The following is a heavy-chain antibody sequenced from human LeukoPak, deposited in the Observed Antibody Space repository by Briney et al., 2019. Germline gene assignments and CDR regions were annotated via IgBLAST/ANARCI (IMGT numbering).Heavy chain of an antibody. Sequence: PSETLSLTCAVYGGSFSGYYWSWIRQPPGKGLEWIGEINHSGSTNYNPSLKSRVTISVDTSKNQFSLKLSSVTAADTAVYYCARRFYGDYAHFDYWGQGTLVTVSS. CDR1: GGSFSGYY. V-gene: IGHV4-34*01. D-gene: IGHD4-17*01. CDR3: ARRFYGDYAHFDY. CDR2: INHSGST. J-gene: IGHJ4*02.